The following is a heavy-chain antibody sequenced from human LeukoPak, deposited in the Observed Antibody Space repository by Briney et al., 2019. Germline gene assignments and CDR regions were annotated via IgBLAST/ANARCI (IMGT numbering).Heavy chain of an antibody. Sequence: SETLSLTCAVYGGSFSGYYWSWIRQPPGKGLEWIGYIYHSGSTYYNPSLKSRVTISVDRSKNQFSLKLSSVTAADTAVYYCARASDNWFDPWGQGTLVTVSS. J-gene: IGHJ5*02. V-gene: IGHV4-34*01. CDR1: GGSFSGYY. CDR3: ARASDNWFDP. CDR2: IYHSGST.